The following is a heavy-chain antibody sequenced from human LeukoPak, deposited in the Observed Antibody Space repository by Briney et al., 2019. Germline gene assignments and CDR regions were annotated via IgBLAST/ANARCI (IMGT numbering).Heavy chain of an antibody. CDR1: GFTFSSYE. CDR3: ARDFVYGKFDY. CDR2: ISSSGSTI. J-gene: IGHJ4*02. V-gene: IGHV3-48*03. Sequence: GGSLRLSCAASGFTFSSYEMNWVRQAPGKGLEWVSYISSSGSTIYYADSVKGRFTISRDNAKNSLYLQMNSLRAEDTAVYYCARDFVYGKFDYWGQGTLVTVSS. D-gene: IGHD1-1*01.